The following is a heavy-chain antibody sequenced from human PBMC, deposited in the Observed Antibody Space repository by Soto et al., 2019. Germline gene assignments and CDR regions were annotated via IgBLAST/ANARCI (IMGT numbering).Heavy chain of an antibody. CDR3: ARERGSSGWFWGWFDP. V-gene: IGHV4-59*01. D-gene: IGHD6-19*01. CDR2: IYYSGST. Sequence: QVQLQESGPGLVKPSETLSLTCTVSGGSISSYYWSWIRQPPGKGLEWIGYIYYSGSTNYNPSLKSRVTISVDTSKNQFSLKLSSVTAADTAVYYCARERGSSGWFWGWFDPWGQGTLVTVSS. J-gene: IGHJ5*02. CDR1: GGSISSYY.